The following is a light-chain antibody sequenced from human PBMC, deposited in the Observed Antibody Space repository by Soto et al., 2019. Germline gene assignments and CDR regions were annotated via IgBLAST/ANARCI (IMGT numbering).Light chain of an antibody. CDR1: QSISTY. CDR3: QQYNSWT. J-gene: IGKJ1*01. V-gene: IGKV1-5*03. CDR2: MAS. Sequence: DIQMTQSPSTLSASVGDRVTIICRASQSISTYLAWYQQKPGRAPKLLIYMASTLEKGVPSRFSGSGSGTEFTLTISSLQPDDFATYYCQQYNSWTFGQGTKVDIK.